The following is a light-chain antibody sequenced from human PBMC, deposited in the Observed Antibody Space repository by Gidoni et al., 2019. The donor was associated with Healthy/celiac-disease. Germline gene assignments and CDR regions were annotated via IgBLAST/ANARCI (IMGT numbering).Light chain of an antibody. CDR1: SSNIGNNY. V-gene: IGLV1-51*01. Sequence: SVLTQPPSVSPAPGHKVTISCSGSSSNIGNNYVSWYQQLPGTAPKLLIYDNNKRPSGIPDRFSGSKSGTSATLGITGLQTGDEADYYCGTWDSSLSAGDVVFGGGTKLTVL. CDR2: DNN. CDR3: GTWDSSLSAGDVV. J-gene: IGLJ2*01.